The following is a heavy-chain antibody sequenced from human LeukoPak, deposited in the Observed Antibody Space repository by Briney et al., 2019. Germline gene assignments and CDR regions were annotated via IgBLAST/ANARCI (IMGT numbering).Heavy chain of an antibody. CDR3: ARARFGDSSGYYYPYYFDY. D-gene: IGHD3-22*01. CDR1: GGSISSYY. Sequence: SETLSLTCTVSGGSISSYYWSWLRQPPGKGLEWLGYIYYSGSTNYNPSLKSRVTMSVDTSKNQFSLKLSSVTAADTAVYYCARARFGDSSGYYYPYYFDYWGQGTLVTVSS. CDR2: IYYSGST. V-gene: IGHV4-59*12. J-gene: IGHJ4*02.